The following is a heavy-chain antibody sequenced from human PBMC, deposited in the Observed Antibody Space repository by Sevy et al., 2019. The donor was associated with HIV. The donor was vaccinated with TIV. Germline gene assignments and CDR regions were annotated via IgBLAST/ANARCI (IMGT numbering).Heavy chain of an antibody. CDR2: IRYDGSNK. D-gene: IGHD2-2*01. Sequence: GESLKISCAASGFAFSSYGMHWVRQAPGKGLEWVAFIRYDGSNKYYADSVKGRFTISRDNSKNTLYLQMNSLRAEDTAVYYCAKSYCSSTSCLIYYYYYGMDVWGQGTTVTVSS. J-gene: IGHJ6*02. V-gene: IGHV3-30*02. CDR3: AKSYCSSTSCLIYYYYYGMDV. CDR1: GFAFSSYG.